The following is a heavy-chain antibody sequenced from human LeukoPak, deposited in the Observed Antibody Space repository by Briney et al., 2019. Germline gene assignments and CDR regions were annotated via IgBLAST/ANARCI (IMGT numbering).Heavy chain of an antibody. CDR2: ISWNSGSI. V-gene: IGHV3-9*01. Sequence: GGSLRLSCAASGFTFSNYWMHWVRLAPGKGLEWVSGISWNSGSIGYADSVKGRFTISRDNAKNSLYLQMNSLRAEDTALYYCAKDARLYYYDSSGYYARWGQGTLVTVSS. CDR3: AKDARLYYYDSSGYYAR. CDR1: GFTFSNYW. J-gene: IGHJ4*02. D-gene: IGHD3-22*01.